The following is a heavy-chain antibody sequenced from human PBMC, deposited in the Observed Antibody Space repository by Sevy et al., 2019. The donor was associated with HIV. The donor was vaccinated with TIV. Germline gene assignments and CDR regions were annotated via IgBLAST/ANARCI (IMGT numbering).Heavy chain of an antibody. Sequence: EGSLKLSCAASGFTFSSYGMNWVRQAPGKGLEWVSYISSSSTTIYYSDSVKGRFTISRDNAKNSLYLQMNSLRDEDTAVYYCARGGSYFPYWGQGTLVTVSS. J-gene: IGHJ4*02. V-gene: IGHV3-48*02. CDR2: ISSSSTTI. D-gene: IGHD1-26*01. CDR3: ARGGSYFPY. CDR1: GFTFSSYG.